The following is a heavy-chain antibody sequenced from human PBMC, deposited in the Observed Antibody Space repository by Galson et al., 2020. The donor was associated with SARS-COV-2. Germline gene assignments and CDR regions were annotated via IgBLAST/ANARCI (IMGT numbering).Heavy chain of an antibody. D-gene: IGHD2-2*02. CDR3: AKDIPFGVVVPAAIDAFDI. J-gene: IGHJ3*02. CDR1: GFTFSSYG. V-gene: IGHV3-33*06. Sequence: GGSLRLSCAASGFTFSSYGMHWVRHAPGKGLEWVAVIWNDGSNKYYADSVQGRFTISRDNSKNTLYLQMNSLRAEDTAVYYCAKDIPFGVVVPAAIDAFDIWGQGTMVTVSS. CDR2: IWNDGSNK.